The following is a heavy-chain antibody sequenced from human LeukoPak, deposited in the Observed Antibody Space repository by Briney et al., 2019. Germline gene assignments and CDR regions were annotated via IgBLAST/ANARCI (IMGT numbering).Heavy chain of an antibody. CDR2: IKQDGSEK. J-gene: IGHJ4*02. D-gene: IGHD3-10*01. Sequence: GRSLRLSCTASGFTFGDYAMSWVRQAPGKGLEWVANIKQDGSEKYYVDSVKGRFTISRDNAKNSLYLQMNSLRAEDTAVYYCARGVWFGDQGTLVTVSS. V-gene: IGHV3-7*03. CDR1: GFTFGDYA. CDR3: ARGVWF.